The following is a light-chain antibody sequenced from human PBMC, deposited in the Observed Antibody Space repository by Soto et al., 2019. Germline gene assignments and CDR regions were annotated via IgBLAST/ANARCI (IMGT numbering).Light chain of an antibody. Sequence: EIVMTQYKATLSVSPGERATRSCRASQSVSSSYLAWYQQKPGQAPRLLIYGASSRATGIPDRFSGGGSGTDFSLTISRLDPEDFAVYYCQQYSSSPIPFGQVARLAI. CDR2: GAS. J-gene: IGKJ5*01. CDR1: QSVSSSY. CDR3: QQYSSSPIP. V-gene: IGKV3-20*01.